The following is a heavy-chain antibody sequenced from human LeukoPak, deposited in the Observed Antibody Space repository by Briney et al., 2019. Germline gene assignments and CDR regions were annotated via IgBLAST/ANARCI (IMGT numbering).Heavy chain of an antibody. CDR2: IYYSGST. V-gene: IGHV4-31*03. CDR1: GGSISSGGYY. D-gene: IGHD3-22*01. CDR3: ARSYREPLYYYDSRGTTGHAFDI. J-gene: IGHJ3*02. Sequence: SQTLSLTCTVSGGSISSGGYYWSWIRQHPGKGLEWIGYIYYSGSTYYNPSLKSRVTISVDTSKNQFSLKLSSVTAADTAVYYCARSYREPLYYYDSRGTTGHAFDIWGQGTVVTVSS.